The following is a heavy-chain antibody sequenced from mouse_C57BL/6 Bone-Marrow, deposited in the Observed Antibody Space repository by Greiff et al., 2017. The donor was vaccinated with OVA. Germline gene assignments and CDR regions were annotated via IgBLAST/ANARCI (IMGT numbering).Heavy chain of an antibody. CDR3: ARDWDGGFAY. V-gene: IGHV3-6*01. CDR2: ISYDGSN. CDR1: GYSITSGYY. J-gene: IGHJ3*01. Sequence: EVKLQESGPGLVKPSQSLSLTCSVTGYSITSGYYWNWIRQFPGNKLEWMGYISYDGSNNYNPSLKNRISITRDTSKNQFFLKLNSVTTEDTATYYCARDWDGGFAYWGQGTLVTVSA. D-gene: IGHD4-1*01.